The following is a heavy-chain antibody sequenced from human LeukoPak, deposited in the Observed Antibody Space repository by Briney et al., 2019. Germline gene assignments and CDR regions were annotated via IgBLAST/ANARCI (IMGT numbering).Heavy chain of an antibody. CDR2: IYYSGST. D-gene: IGHD2-2*01. V-gene: IGHV4-39*07. CDR1: GGFISSSSYY. Sequence: PSETLSLTCTVSGGFISSSSYYWGWIRQPPGKGLEWIGNIYYSGSTYYNPSLKSRVTISVDTSKNQFSLKLSSVTAADTAVYYCARSRPYSTKFDYWGQGTLVTVSS. CDR3: ARSRPYSTKFDY. J-gene: IGHJ4*02.